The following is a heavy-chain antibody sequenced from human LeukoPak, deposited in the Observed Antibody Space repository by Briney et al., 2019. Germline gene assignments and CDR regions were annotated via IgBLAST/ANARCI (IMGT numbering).Heavy chain of an antibody. V-gene: IGHV1-8*01. CDR2: MNPNSGST. Sequence: ASVKVSCKASGYIFSSYDINWVRQATGQGLEWMGWMNPNSGSTGYAQKLQGRVTMTRNTSISTAYMELSSLRFEDTAVYYCARARSDWAYNWFDPWGQGTLVTVSS. CDR3: ARARSDWAYNWFDP. CDR1: GYIFSSYD. J-gene: IGHJ5*02. D-gene: IGHD6-19*01.